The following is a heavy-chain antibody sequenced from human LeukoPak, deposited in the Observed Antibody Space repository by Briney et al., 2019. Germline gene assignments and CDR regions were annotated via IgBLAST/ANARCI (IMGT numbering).Heavy chain of an antibody. J-gene: IGHJ4*02. V-gene: IGHV4-59*01. CDR3: AREVSGRYFD. Sequence: SETLSLTCTVSGGSISSYYWSWIRQPPGKGLEWIGYIYYSGSTNYNPSPKSRVTISVDTSKNQFSLKLSSVTAADTAVYYCAREVSGRYFDWGQGTLVTVSS. CDR2: IYYSGST. D-gene: IGHD3-9*01. CDR1: GGSISSYY.